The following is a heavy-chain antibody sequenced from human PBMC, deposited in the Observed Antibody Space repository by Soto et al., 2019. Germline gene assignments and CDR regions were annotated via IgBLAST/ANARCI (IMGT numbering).Heavy chain of an antibody. Sequence: QITLKGSGPTLVKPTQTLTLTCTLSGISLSTSGVGLGWIRQTPGKALEWLALVYWNDDKYYSPSLKSRLIITKDTSKNQAILTMTNMDPVDTATYYCARGLATLPVFAFDIWGQGTVVTVSS. V-gene: IGHV2-5*01. CDR3: ARGLATLPVFAFDI. J-gene: IGHJ3*02. D-gene: IGHD1-1*01. CDR2: VYWNDDK. CDR1: GISLSTSGVG.